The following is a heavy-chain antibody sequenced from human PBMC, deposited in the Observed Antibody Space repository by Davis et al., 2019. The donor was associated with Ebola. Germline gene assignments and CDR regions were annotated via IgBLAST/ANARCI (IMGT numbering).Heavy chain of an antibody. CDR3: ARDGGTTEWYFDL. V-gene: IGHV3-21*01. CDR2: ISSSSTYR. D-gene: IGHD1-7*01. Sequence: PGGSLRLSCAASGFSFSSCSMNWVRQAPGKGLEWVSSISSSSTYRYYVDSVKGRFTISRDNAKNSLYLQMNSLRAEDTAVYYCARDGGTTEWYFDLWGRGTLVTVSS. J-gene: IGHJ2*01. CDR1: GFSFSSCS.